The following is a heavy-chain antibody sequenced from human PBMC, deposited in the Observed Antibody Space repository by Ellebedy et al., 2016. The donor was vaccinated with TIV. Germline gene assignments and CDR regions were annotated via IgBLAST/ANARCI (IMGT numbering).Heavy chain of an antibody. CDR3: ARDMGWENERINDAFDI. D-gene: IGHD1-26*01. CDR1: GFNLDTYS. V-gene: IGHV3-48*04. CDR2: ISHSSITI. J-gene: IGHJ3*02. Sequence: GGSLRLSCAAAGFNLDTYSMNWVRQAPGKGLEWLSYISHSSITIHYADSVRGRFTVSRDNTQNSLYLQMNSLRAEDTSIYYCARDMGWENERINDAFDIWGQGTMVTVSS.